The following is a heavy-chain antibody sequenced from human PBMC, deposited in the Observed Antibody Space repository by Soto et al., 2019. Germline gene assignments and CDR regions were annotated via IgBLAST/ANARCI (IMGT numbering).Heavy chain of an antibody. CDR2: IRSKAYGGTT. CDR3: TEGCSGGSCSDYYYGMDV. J-gene: IGHJ6*02. V-gene: IGHV3-49*03. CDR1: GFTFGDYA. D-gene: IGHD2-15*01. Sequence: GGSLRLSCTASGFTFGDYAMSWFRQAPGKGMEWVGFIRSKAYGGTTEYAASVKGRFTISRDDSKSIAYLQMNSLKTEDTAVYYCTEGCSGGSCSDYYYGMDVWGQGTTVTVSS.